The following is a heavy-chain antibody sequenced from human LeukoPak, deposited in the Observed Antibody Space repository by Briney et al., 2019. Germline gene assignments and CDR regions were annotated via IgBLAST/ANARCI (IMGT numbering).Heavy chain of an antibody. D-gene: IGHD6-13*01. CDR3: ARGRQQLVQGAFDI. CDR2: MNPNIGNT. J-gene: IGHJ3*02. CDR1: GYSFTSYD. V-gene: IGHV1-8*01. Sequence: ASVKVSCKASGYSFTSYDFNWVRQAPGQGLEWIGWMNPNIGNTGYAQKFQGRVTITADESTSTAYMELSSLRSEDTAVYYCARGRQQLVQGAFDIWGQGTMVTVSS.